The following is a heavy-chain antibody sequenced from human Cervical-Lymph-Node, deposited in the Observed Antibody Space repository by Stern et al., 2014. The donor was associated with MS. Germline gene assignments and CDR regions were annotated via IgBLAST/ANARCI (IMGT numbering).Heavy chain of an antibody. J-gene: IGHJ6*02. CDR2: ITSTSGYYL. Sequence: EMHLVESGGGLVKPGGSLRLSCAASGFTFSSYSMNWVRQAPGKGLEWVACITSTSGYYLYYADSVKGRFTISRDNAKNSLYLQMNSLRAEDTAVYYCARDHVLSSSFGVGNYYYYYGMDVWGQGTTVTVSS. CDR3: ARDHVLSSSFGVGNYYYYYGMDV. V-gene: IGHV3-21*01. D-gene: IGHD6-19*01. CDR1: GFTFSSYS.